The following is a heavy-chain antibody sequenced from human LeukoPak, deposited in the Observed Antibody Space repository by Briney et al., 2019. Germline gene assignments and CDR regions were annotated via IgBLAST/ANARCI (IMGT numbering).Heavy chain of an antibody. D-gene: IGHD2-2*01. V-gene: IGHV3-11*06. CDR3: ARAVKIVVVPAAIDHWFDP. J-gene: IGHJ5*02. CDR1: GFTFSDYY. CDR2: ISGSSSYT. Sequence: GGSLRLSCAASGFTFSDYYMSWIRQAPGKGLEWVSYISGSSSYTNYADSVKGRFTISRDNAKNSLYLQMNSLRAEDTAVYYCARAVKIVVVPAAIDHWFDPWGQGTLVTVSS.